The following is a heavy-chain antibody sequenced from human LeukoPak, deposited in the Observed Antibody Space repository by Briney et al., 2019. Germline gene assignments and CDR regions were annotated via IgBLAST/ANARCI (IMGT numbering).Heavy chain of an antibody. Sequence: SETLSLTCTVSRGSIRNNSNSWVWIRQSPGKGLEWIGNTYYSGTTYYSSSLKSRLTLSVDTSKNQFSLRLTSVTAADTAVYYCARLEKDDYPMGIVYWGQGALVTVSS. D-gene: IGHD2-21*01. J-gene: IGHJ4*01. CDR3: ARLEKDDYPMGIVY. CDR2: TYYSGTT. V-gene: IGHV4-39*01. CDR1: RGSIRNNSNS.